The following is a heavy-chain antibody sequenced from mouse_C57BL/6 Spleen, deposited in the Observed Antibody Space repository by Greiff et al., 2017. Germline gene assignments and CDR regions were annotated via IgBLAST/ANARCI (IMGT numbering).Heavy chain of an antibody. J-gene: IGHJ2*01. CDR2: IYPGDGDT. D-gene: IGHD1-1*01. V-gene: IGHV1-82*01. Sequence: QVQLQQSGPELVKPGASVKISCKASGYAFSSSWMNWVKQRPGKGLEWIGRIYPGDGDTNYNGKFKGKATLTADKSSSTAYMQLSSLTSEDSAVYYCAIYYCGSSYYFDYWGQGTTLTVSS. CDR1: GYAFSSSW. CDR3: AIYYCGSSYYFDY.